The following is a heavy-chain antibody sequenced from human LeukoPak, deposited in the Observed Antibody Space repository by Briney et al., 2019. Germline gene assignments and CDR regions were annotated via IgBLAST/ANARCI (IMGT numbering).Heavy chain of an antibody. CDR3: ARDFGYYYGSGSYRH. CDR1: GYTFTSYV. CDR2: ISAYNGNT. J-gene: IGHJ4*02. V-gene: IGHV1-18*01. D-gene: IGHD3-10*01. Sequence: ASVKVSCKASGYTFTSYVISWVRQAPGQGLEWMGWISAYNGNTNYAQNLQGRVTMTRDTSTSTAYMELRSLRSDDTAVYYCARDFGYYYGSGSYRHWGQGTLVTVSS.